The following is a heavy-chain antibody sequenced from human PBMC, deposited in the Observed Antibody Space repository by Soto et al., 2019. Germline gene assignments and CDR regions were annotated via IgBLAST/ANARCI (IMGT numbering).Heavy chain of an antibody. V-gene: IGHV1-3*01. D-gene: IGHD1-26*01. CDR1: GYTFTNYA. J-gene: IGHJ2*01. Sequence: QVQLVQSGAEVKKPGASVKVSCKASGYTFTNYAMHWVRQAPGQRLEWMGWINAGNGNTKYSQKFQGRVTITRDTSASTASMELSSLRSDDTAVYYCARGGSLYWYFDLWGRGTLVTVSS. CDR2: INAGNGNT. CDR3: ARGGSLYWYFDL.